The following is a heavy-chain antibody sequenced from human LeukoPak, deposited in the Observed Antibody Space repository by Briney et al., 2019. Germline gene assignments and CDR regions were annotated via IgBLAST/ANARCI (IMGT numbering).Heavy chain of an antibody. CDR1: GFTFSSYA. D-gene: IGHD3-16*01. CDR3: ARLGRRLGYVDY. J-gene: IGHJ4*02. V-gene: IGHV3-30-3*01. Sequence: QTGGSLRLSCAASGFTFSSYAMHWVRQAPGKGLEWVAVISYDGSNKYYADSVKGRFTISRDNSKNTLYLQMNSLRAEDTAVYYCARLGRRLGYVDYWGQGTLVTVSS. CDR2: ISYDGSNK.